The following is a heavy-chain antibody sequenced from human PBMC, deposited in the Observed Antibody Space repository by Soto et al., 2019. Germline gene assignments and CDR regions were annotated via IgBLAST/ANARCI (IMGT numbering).Heavy chain of an antibody. Sequence: GGSLRLSCAASGFTFSSYSMNWVRQAPGKGLEWVSYISSSSSTIYYADSVKGRFTISRDNAKNSLYLQMNSLRAEDTAVYYCARVGDFWSGYYSPPAEYFQHWGQGTLVTVSS. CDR3: ARVGDFWSGYYSPPAEYFQH. J-gene: IGHJ1*01. V-gene: IGHV3-48*01. CDR1: GFTFSSYS. D-gene: IGHD3-3*01. CDR2: ISSSSSTI.